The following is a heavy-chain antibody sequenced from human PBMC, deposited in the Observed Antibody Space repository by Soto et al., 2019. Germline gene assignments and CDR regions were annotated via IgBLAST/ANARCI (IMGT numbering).Heavy chain of an antibody. CDR3: ARDGVSGYSDGHGIDY. Sequence: ASVKVSCKASGYTFTSYGISWVRQAPGQGLEWMGWISAYNGNTNYAQKLQGRVTMTTDTSTSTAYMELRSLRSDDTAVYYCARDGVSGYSDGHGIDYWGQGTLVTVSS. J-gene: IGHJ4*02. CDR2: ISAYNGNT. CDR1: GYTFTSYG. V-gene: IGHV1-18*04. D-gene: IGHD5-18*01.